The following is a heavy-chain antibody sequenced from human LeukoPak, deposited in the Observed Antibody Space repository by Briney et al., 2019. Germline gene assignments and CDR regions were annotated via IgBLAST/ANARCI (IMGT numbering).Heavy chain of an antibody. Sequence: GGSLRLSCTVSGFTFNSYAMSWVRQAPGKGLEWVSSISGNGDDTYHADSVKGRFTVSRDNSKSTLYLQMNSLRAEDTAVYYCASDGHSHANWGQGTLVTVSS. CDR3: ASDGHSHAN. CDR1: GFTFNSYA. CDR2: ISGNGDDT. D-gene: IGHD2-2*01. V-gene: IGHV3-23*01. J-gene: IGHJ4*02.